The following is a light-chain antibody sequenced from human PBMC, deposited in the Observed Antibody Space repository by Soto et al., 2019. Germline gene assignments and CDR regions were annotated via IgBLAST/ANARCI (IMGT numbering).Light chain of an antibody. J-gene: IGKJ1*01. V-gene: IGKV2-30*01. CDR1: QSLVFSDGNIY. Sequence: DVVLTQSPLSLPVALGQPASISCRSSQSLVFSDGNIYLNWFHQRPGQSPRRLIYKVSNRDSGVPDRFSGSGSGTVFTLKISRVEAVDVGVYYCMQGTRWLWTFGQGTKVEIK. CDR3: MQGTRWLWT. CDR2: KVS.